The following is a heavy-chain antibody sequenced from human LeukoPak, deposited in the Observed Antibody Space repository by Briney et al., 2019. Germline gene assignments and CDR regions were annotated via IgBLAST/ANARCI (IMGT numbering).Heavy chain of an antibody. CDR3: ARGFEGLTEYYDILTGYYPHNWFDP. V-gene: IGHV4-38-2*01. CDR1: GYSISSGYY. CDR2: IYHSGST. D-gene: IGHD3-9*01. Sequence: ASETLSLTCAVSGYSISSGYYWGWIRQPPGKGLEWIGSIYHSGSTYYNPSLKSRVTISVDTSKNQFSLKLSSVTAADTAVYYCARGFEGLTEYYDILTGYYPHNWFDPWGQGTLVTVSS. J-gene: IGHJ5*02.